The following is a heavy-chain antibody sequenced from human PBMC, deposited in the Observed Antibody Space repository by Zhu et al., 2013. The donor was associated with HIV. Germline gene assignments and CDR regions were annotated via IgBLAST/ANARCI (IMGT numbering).Heavy chain of an antibody. V-gene: IGHV1-18*01. Sequence: QVQLVQSGAEVKKPGASVKVSCKASGYSFDTYAISWVRQAPGQGLEWMGWIAPYNGIPNYAQKLLGRVTMTTDTSTSTAYMELKSLTSDDTGIYYCARVDGSKRWAFDIWGQGTMVTVSS. J-gene: IGHJ3*02. CDR1: GYSFDTYA. D-gene: IGHD2-15*01. CDR3: ARVDGSKRWAFDI. CDR2: IAPYNGIP.